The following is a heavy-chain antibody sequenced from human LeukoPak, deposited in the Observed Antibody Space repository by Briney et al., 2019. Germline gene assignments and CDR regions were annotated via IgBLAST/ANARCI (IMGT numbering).Heavy chain of an antibody. Sequence: GASVKVSCKASGYTFTSYDINWVRQATGQGLEWMGWMNPNSGNTGYAQKFQGRVTMTRNTSISTAYMELSSLRSEDTAVYYCASAGYCSGGTKRGCAFDIWGQGTMVTVSS. CDR3: ASAGYCSGGTKRGCAFDI. CDR2: MNPNSGNT. J-gene: IGHJ3*02. CDR1: GYTFTSYD. V-gene: IGHV1-8*01. D-gene: IGHD2-15*01.